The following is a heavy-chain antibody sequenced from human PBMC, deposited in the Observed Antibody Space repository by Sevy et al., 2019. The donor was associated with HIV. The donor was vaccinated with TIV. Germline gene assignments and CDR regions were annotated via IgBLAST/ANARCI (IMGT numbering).Heavy chain of an antibody. D-gene: IGHD3-16*01. J-gene: IGHJ4*02. CDR1: GFIFSNSW. Sequence: GGSLRLSCAASGFIFSNSWMTWVRQAPGNGLEWVGHIKRKADGETTDYAAPVKGRFTISRDDSKSTLYLQMNSLKTEDTAVYYCFETFTEFDYWGQGTLVTVSS. V-gene: IGHV3-15*01. CDR2: IKRKADGETT. CDR3: FETFTEFDY.